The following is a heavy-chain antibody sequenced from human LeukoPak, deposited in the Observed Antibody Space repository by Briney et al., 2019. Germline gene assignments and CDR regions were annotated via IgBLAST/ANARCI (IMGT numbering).Heavy chain of an antibody. CDR3: GRPNPDSSGYYGSFDP. D-gene: IGHD3-22*01. Sequence: PGGSLRLSCAASGFTFSDYWGWVRQPPGKGLEWVGSIYHSETTYYNPSLKSRVIISVDTSKNQFSLKLNSVTAADTAVYYCGRPNPDSSGYYGSFDPWGQGILVTVSS. J-gene: IGHJ5*02. CDR2: IYHSETT. V-gene: IGHV4-38-2*01. CDR1: GFTFSDY.